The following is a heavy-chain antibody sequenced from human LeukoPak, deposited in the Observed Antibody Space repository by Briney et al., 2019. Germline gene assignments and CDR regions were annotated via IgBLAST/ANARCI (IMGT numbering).Heavy chain of an antibody. CDR2: INNDGSTT. V-gene: IGHV3-74*01. CDR1: AFTSSSYC. J-gene: IGHJ6*02. CDR3: ARDTYYDFWSGYYSNYYYYYGMDV. D-gene: IGHD3-3*01. Sequence: PGGSLRLSCAASAFTSSSYCMHWVRQAPGKGLVWVSRINNDGSTTTYADSVKGRFTISRDNAKNTLYLQMNSLRAEDTAVYYCARDTYYDFWSGYYSNYYYYYGMDVWGQGTTVTVSS.